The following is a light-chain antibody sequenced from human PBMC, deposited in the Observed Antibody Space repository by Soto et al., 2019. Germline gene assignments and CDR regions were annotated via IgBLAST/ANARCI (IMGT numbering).Light chain of an antibody. Sequence: EIVLTQSPGTLTFSPGERATLSCRASQSVSSSYLAWYQQKPGQAPRLLIYGASSRATGIPDRFSGTGSGTDFTLTISRLEPEDVAVYYCQQYDSSPKTFGQGTKVDIK. J-gene: IGKJ1*01. CDR3: QQYDSSPKT. CDR2: GAS. V-gene: IGKV3-20*01. CDR1: QSVSSSY.